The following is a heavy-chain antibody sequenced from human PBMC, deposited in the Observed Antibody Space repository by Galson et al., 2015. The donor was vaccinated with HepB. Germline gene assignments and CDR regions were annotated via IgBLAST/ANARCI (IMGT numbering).Heavy chain of an antibody. J-gene: IGHJ4*02. V-gene: IGHV5-51*03. CDR1: GYSFTSYW. Sequence: QSGAEVKKPGESLKISCKGSGYSFTSYWIGWVRQMPGKGLEWMGIIYPGDSDTRYSPSFQGQVTISADKSISTAYLQWSSLKASDTAMYYCARFRGAKGAYYYDSSGYFDYWGQGTLVTVSS. D-gene: IGHD3-22*01. CDR3: ARFRGAKGAYYYDSSGYFDY. CDR2: IYPGDSDT.